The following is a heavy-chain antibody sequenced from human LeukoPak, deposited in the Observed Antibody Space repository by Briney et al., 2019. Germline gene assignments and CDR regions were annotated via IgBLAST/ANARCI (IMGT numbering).Heavy chain of an antibody. Sequence: GGSLRLSCAASGFTFSSYGMHWVRQAPGKGLEWVAVISYDGSNKYYADSVKGRFTISRDNSKNTLYLQMNSLRAEDTAVYYCAKDRFPHKYSSGWLAVNWGQGTLVTVSS. CDR1: GFTFSSYG. V-gene: IGHV3-30*18. J-gene: IGHJ4*02. CDR2: ISYDGSNK. CDR3: AKDRFPHKYSSGWLAVN. D-gene: IGHD6-19*01.